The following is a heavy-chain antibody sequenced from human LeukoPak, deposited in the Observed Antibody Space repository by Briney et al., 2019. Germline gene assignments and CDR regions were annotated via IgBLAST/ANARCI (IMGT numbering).Heavy chain of an antibody. CDR1: GGSITSGSYY. V-gene: IGHV4-61*02. CDR2: IYTSGST. Sequence: PSQTLSLTCTVSGGSITSGSYYWSWIRQPAGKGLEWIGRIYTSGSTNYNPSLKSRVTISVDTSKNQFSLKLSSVTAADTAVYYCASAVEMVRGVITPFDYWGQGTLVTVSS. J-gene: IGHJ4*02. D-gene: IGHD3-10*01. CDR3: ASAVEMVRGVITPFDY.